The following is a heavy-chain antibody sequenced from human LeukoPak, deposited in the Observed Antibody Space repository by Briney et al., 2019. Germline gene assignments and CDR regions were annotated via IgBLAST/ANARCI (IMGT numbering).Heavy chain of an antibody. CDR3: ARDRGRQVAGTHGDLDY. Sequence: QPGGSLRLSCAASGFTFSNHGMHWVRQAPGKGLEWLAVIWSDGSNKHYADSVKGRFTISRDNSKNTLYLQMDSLRVEDTAVYYCARDRGRQVAGTHGDLDYWGQGTLVTVSS. J-gene: IGHJ4*02. CDR2: IWSDGSNK. CDR1: GFTFSNHG. V-gene: IGHV3-33*01. D-gene: IGHD6-19*01.